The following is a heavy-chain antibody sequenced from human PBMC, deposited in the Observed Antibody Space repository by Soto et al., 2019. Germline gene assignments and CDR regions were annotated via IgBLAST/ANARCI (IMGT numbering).Heavy chain of an antibody. V-gene: IGHV3-23*01. J-gene: IGHJ5*02. CDR1: GFTFGSYA. D-gene: IGHD6-13*01. Sequence: GGSLRLSCAASGFTFGSYAMSWVRQAPGKGLEWVSAISGGGGSTYYADSVKGRFTISRDNSKNTLYLQMNSLRAEDTAVYYCAKQLAAAGTLKKNWFDPWGQGTLVTVST. CDR2: ISGGGGST. CDR3: AKQLAAAGTLKKNWFDP.